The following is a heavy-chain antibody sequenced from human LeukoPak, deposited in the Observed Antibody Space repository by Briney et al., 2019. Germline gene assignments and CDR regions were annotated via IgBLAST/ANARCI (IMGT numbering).Heavy chain of an antibody. J-gene: IGHJ4*02. CDR2: IYSSGST. Sequence: PSETLSLTCTVSGGPISSSSYYWGWIRQAPGKGLEWIGSIYSSGSTYYNPSLKSRVTISVDTSKNHFSLKLNSVTAADTAVYYCARERPPITMIVGGGGCYFDYWGQGTLVTVSS. CDR3: ARERPPITMIVGGGGCYFDY. V-gene: IGHV4-39*07. CDR1: GGPISSSSYY. D-gene: IGHD3-22*01.